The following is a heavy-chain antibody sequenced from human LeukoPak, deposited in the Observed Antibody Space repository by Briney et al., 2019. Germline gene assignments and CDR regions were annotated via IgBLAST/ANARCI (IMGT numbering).Heavy chain of an antibody. D-gene: IGHD4-23*01. CDR2: IGTAGDT. CDR1: GFTFSSYD. Sequence: GGSLRLSCAASGFTFSSYDMHWVRQAPGKGLEWVSAIGTAGDTYYPGSVKGRFTISRENAKNSLYLQMNSLRAGDTAVYYCARAYGGRYYMDVWGKGTTVTVSS. J-gene: IGHJ6*03. CDR3: ARAYGGRYYMDV. V-gene: IGHV3-13*01.